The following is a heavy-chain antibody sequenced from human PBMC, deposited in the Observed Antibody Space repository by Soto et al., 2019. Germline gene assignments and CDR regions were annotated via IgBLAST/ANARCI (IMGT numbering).Heavy chain of an antibody. CDR2: IYYSGST. CDR3: ARSPEATVTAVDY. D-gene: IGHD4-17*01. J-gene: IGHJ4*02. Sequence: QVQLQESGPGLVKPSQTLSLTCTVSGGSISGGGYYWSWIRQHPGMGLEWIGDIYYSGSTYDNPSMKSRGTMSVDTSKNQFALKLSSVTAADTAVYYCARSPEATVTAVDYWGQGTLVTVSS. V-gene: IGHV4-31*03. CDR1: GGSISGGGYY.